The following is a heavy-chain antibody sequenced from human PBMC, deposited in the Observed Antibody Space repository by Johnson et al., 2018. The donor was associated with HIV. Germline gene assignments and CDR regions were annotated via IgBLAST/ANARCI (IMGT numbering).Heavy chain of an antibody. CDR3: TTVSGYYDSSGYYYPDAFDI. V-gene: IGHV3-15*01. CDR2: IKSKTDGGTT. CDR1: GFTFSNAW. J-gene: IGHJ3*02. Sequence: VQLVESGGGVVQPGRSLRLSCAASGFTFSNAWMSWVRQAPGKGLEWVGRIKSKTDGGTTDYAAPVKGRFTISRDDSKNTLYLQMNSLKTEDTAVYYCTTVSGYYDSSGYYYPDAFDIWGQGTMVTVSS. D-gene: IGHD3-22*01.